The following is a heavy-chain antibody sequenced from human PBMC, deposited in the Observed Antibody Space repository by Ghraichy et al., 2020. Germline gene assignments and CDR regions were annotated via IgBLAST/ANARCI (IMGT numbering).Heavy chain of an antibody. J-gene: IGHJ4*02. D-gene: IGHD3-10*01. CDR2: ISSSSSYI. V-gene: IGHV3-21*01. CDR3: ARDLMVRGVIGYFDY. Sequence: GGSLRLSCAASGFTFSSYSMNWVRQAPGKGLEWVSSISSSSSYIYYADSVKGRFTISRDNAKNSLYLQMNSLRAEDTAVYYCARDLMVRGVIGYFDYWGQGTLVTVSS. CDR1: GFTFSSYS.